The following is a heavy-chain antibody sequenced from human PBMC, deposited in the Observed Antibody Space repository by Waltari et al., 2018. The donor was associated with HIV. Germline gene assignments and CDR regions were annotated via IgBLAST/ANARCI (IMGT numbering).Heavy chain of an antibody. CDR2: IVAGGIT. D-gene: IGHD1-1*01. J-gene: IGHJ6*01. Sequence: EVQLVESGGNSLQPGGSLILPCAASGFSVSSTYMSLVRQAPGRGLDWVALIVAGGITDYADSVKGRFTVSRDNSENTLYLQMNSLIVDDTAVYFCARDRRHDGLGMDVWGQGTTVIVSA. V-gene: IGHV3-53*01. CDR3: ARDRRHDGLGMDV. CDR1: GFSVSSTY.